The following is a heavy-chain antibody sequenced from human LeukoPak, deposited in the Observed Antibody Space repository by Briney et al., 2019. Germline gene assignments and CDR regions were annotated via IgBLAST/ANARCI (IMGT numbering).Heavy chain of an antibody. V-gene: IGHV4-4*02. J-gene: IGHJ3*02. CDR2: IYHSGST. D-gene: IGHD2-21*01. CDR3: ARDASIVATVLNDAFDI. CDR1: GGSISSSNW. Sequence: SETLSLTCAVSGGSISSSNWWTWVRRPPGKGLEWIGEIYHSGSTNYNPSLKSRVTISVDKSKNQFSLKLSSVTAADTAVYYCARDASIVATVLNDAFDIWGQGTMVTVSS.